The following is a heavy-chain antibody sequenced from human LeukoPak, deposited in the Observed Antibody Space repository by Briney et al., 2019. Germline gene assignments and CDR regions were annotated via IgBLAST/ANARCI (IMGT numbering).Heavy chain of an antibody. D-gene: IGHD6-13*01. CDR3: ARCLGFLIGSSWYPDAFDI. Sequence: SQTLPLTCTVSGDSISSGYFWGWIRQPPGKGLEWIGVYHVGTTDYNPSLKSRVTISVDRSKNQMSLKLSSVTAADTAVYYCARCLGFLIGSSWYPDAFDIWGQGTMVTVSS. CDR1: GDSISSGYF. CDR2: VYHVGTT. V-gene: IGHV4-38-2*02. J-gene: IGHJ3*02.